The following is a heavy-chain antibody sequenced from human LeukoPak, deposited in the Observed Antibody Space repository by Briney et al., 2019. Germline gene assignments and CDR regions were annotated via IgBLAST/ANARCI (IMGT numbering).Heavy chain of an antibody. J-gene: IGHJ4*02. D-gene: IGHD4-17*01. CDR2: IYYSGST. Sequence: SETLSLTCTVSGGSISSSSYYWGWIRQPPGKGLEWIGSIYYSGSTYYNPSPKSRVTISVDTSKNQFSLELSSVTAADTAVYYCARVNHGDLDYWGQGTLVTVSS. CDR3: ARVNHGDLDY. CDR1: GGSISSSSYY. V-gene: IGHV4-39*07.